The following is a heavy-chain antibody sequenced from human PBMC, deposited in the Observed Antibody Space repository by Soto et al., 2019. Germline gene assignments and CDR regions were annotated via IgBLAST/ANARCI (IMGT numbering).Heavy chain of an antibody. CDR1: GGSVSSGSYY. V-gene: IGHV4-61*01. D-gene: IGHD3-22*01. CDR3: ARDPGYYDTSGYYQAPFDY. Sequence: SSETLSLTCTVSGGSVSSGSYYWSWIRQPPGKGLEWIGYVYYSGSTNYNPSLKSRVTISIDPSKNQVSLKLSSVTAADTAVYYCARDPGYYDTSGYYQAPFDYWGQGALVNVS. J-gene: IGHJ4*02. CDR2: VYYSGST.